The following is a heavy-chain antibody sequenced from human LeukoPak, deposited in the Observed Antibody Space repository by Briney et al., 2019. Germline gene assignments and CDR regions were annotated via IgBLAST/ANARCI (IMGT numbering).Heavy chain of an antibody. CDR2: ISAYNGNT. CDR3: ARDPGPITMVRGVIRIEKFDY. CDR1: GYTFTSYG. D-gene: IGHD3-10*01. V-gene: IGHV1-18*01. Sequence: ASVKVSRKASGYTFTSYGISWVRQAPGQGLEWMGWISAYNGNTNYAQKLQGRVTMTTDTSTSTAYMELRSLRSDDTAVYYCARDPGPITMVRGVIRIEKFDYWGQGTLVTVSS. J-gene: IGHJ4*02.